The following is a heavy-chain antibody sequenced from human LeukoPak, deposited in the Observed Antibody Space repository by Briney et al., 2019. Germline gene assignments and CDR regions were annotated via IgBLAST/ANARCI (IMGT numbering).Heavy chain of an antibody. Sequence: PSETLSLTCAVYGGSFSGYYWSWVRQPPGKGLEWIGEINHSGSTNYNPSLKGRVTISVDTSKNQFSLKLSSVTAADTAVYYCARVRYDSSGYYFGFDYWGQGTLVTVSS. J-gene: IGHJ4*02. CDR2: INHSGST. V-gene: IGHV4-34*01. CDR3: ARVRYDSSGYYFGFDY. D-gene: IGHD3-22*01. CDR1: GGSFSGYY.